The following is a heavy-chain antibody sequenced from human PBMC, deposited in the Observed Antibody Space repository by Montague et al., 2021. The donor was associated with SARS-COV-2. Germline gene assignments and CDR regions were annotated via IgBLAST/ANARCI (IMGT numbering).Heavy chain of an antibody. V-gene: IGHV4-34*01. D-gene: IGHD1-1*01. Sequence: SETLFLTGAVYGGSFSDYHWTWIRQSPGGGLEWIGQINYGGSTKYNPSLRSRVTISIDTSKNQFSLKLTSVTAADTAVYYCARGAPGYWGQGTLVTVSS. CDR1: GGSFSDYH. J-gene: IGHJ4*02. CDR3: ARGAPGY. CDR2: INYGGST.